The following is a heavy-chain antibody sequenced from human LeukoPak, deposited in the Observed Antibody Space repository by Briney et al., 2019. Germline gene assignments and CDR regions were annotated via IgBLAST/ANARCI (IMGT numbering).Heavy chain of an antibody. CDR1: GDSISSYY. D-gene: IGHD5-24*01. Sequence: PSETLSLTCTVSGDSISSYYWSWIRQPAGKGLEWIGRIYTSGSTNYNPSLKSRVTISVDKSENQFSLKLSSVTAADTAVYYCARDVAGRDGSLRYFDVWGRGTLVTVSS. V-gene: IGHV4-4*07. J-gene: IGHJ2*01. CDR2: IYTSGST. CDR3: ARDVAGRDGSLRYFDV.